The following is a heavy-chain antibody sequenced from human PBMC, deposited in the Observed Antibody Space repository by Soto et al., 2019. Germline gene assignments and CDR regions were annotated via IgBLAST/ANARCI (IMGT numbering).Heavy chain of an antibody. D-gene: IGHD5-18*01. J-gene: IGHJ6*02. Sequence: SVKVSCKASGGTFSSYAISWVRQAPGQGLEWMGGIIPIFGTANYAQKFQGRVTITADESTSTAYMELSSLRSEDTAVYYCAASGYSYGRYYYGMDVWGQGTTVTVSS. CDR3: AASGYSYGRYYYGMDV. CDR2: IIPIFGTA. CDR1: GGTFSSYA. V-gene: IGHV1-69*13.